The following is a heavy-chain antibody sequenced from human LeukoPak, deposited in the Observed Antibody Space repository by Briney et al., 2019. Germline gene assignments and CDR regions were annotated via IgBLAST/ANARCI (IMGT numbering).Heavy chain of an antibody. CDR1: GDSMTSDY. CDR3: ARDRGIGYGPSDLDS. D-gene: IGHD3-10*01. V-gene: IGHV4-59*01. J-gene: IGHJ4*02. CDR2: VYHSGTS. Sequence: PSETLSLTCTVSGDSMTSDYWTWIRQPPGNGLERLGYVYHSGTSFYNPALKSRLTISIDTSKKQFSLNVISVTTADTALYFCARDRGIGYGPSDLDSWGPGVLVTVSS.